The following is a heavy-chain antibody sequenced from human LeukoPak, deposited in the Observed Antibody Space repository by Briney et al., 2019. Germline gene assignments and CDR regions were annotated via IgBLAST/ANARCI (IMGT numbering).Heavy chain of an antibody. J-gene: IGHJ1*01. D-gene: IGHD5-24*01. V-gene: IGHV3-23*01. CDR2: INGSGGYN. CDR1: GFTFKTYA. CDR3: AKDPPRRDGYNPCPEYFQH. Sequence: PGGSLRPSCAASGFTFKTYAMAWVRQAPGKGLEWVSAINGSGGYNYYADTVKARYTTSRDNSNTTLYLHMNSLRAEDTAVDYCAKDPPRRDGYNPCPEYFQHWGQGTLVTVSS.